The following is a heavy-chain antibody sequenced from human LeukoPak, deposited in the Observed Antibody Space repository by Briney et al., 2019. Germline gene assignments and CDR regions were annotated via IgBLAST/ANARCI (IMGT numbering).Heavy chain of an antibody. CDR2: IYHSGST. Sequence: SETLPLTRSVSAYSISSGYYWGWIRQPPGKGLEWIGSIYHSGSTYYNPSLKSRVTISVDTSKNQFSLKLSSVTAADTAVYYCARVGGIAVAGTSYDFDYWGQGTLVTVSS. D-gene: IGHD6-19*01. V-gene: IGHV4-38-2*02. CDR3: ARVGGIAVAGTSYDFDY. CDR1: AYSISSGYY. J-gene: IGHJ4*02.